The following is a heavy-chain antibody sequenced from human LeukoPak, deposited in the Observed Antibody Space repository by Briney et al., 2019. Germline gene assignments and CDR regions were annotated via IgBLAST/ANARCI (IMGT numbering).Heavy chain of an antibody. V-gene: IGHV3-23*01. CDR1: GFTFTTYA. CDR3: AKDLALAGTGGGFDV. D-gene: IGHD6-19*01. J-gene: IGHJ3*01. Sequence: GGSLRLSCAASGFTFTTYAINWVRQAPGKGLEWVSGISGDGDKAYYADSVKGRFTISRDNSKNTLSLQMSSLRAEDPALYYCAKDLALAGTGGGFDVWGQGTRVAVSS. CDR2: ISGDGDKA.